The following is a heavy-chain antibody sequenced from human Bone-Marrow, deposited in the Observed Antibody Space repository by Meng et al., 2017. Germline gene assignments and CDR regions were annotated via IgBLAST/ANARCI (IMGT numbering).Heavy chain of an antibody. CDR3: ARGRNYDYDSSGYYYYGGLDY. CDR1: GYTFATYW. D-gene: IGHD3-22*01. J-gene: IGHJ4*02. V-gene: IGHV5-51*01. Sequence: GESLKISCKGSGYTFATYWIGWVRQMPGKGLEWMGIIYPGDSDTRYSTSLQGQVTISADKSISTDYLKWSRLKATNTAMYYCARGRNYDYDSSGYYYYGGLDYWGQGTLVTVSS. CDR2: IYPGDSDT.